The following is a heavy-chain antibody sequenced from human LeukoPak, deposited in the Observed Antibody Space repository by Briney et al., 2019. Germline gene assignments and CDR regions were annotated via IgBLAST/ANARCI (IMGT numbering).Heavy chain of an antibody. J-gene: IGHJ4*02. CDR3: AAVIDY. CDR1: GFTFTSYG. V-gene: IGHV3-48*04. Sequence: RGSLRLSCAASGFTFTSYGMSSGRQAPRKGLEWISYISNSGNTKYYADSVKGRLSISRDNANNTVYLQMNNLGAEDTAVYYCAAVIDYWGQGTLVTVSS. CDR2: ISNSGNTK.